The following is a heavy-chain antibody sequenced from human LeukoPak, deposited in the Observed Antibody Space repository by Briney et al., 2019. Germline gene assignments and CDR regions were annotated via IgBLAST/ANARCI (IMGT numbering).Heavy chain of an antibody. J-gene: IGHJ5*02. CDR3: ARDRGIEIRDYESNWFDP. V-gene: IGHV1-2*02. Sequence: ASVKVSCKASGYTFTGYYMHWVRQAPGQGLEWMGWINPNSGGTNYAQKFQGRVTMTRDTSISTAYMELSRLRSDDTAVYYCARDRGIEIRDYESNWFDPWGQGTLVTVSS. CDR2: INPNSGGT. CDR1: GYTFTGYY. D-gene: IGHD4-17*01.